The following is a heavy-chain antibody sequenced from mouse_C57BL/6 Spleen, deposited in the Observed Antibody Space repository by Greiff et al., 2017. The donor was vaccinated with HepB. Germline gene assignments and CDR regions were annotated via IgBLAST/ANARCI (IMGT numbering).Heavy chain of an antibody. CDR1: GFTFTDYY. V-gene: IGHV7-3*01. CDR2: IRNKANGYTT. J-gene: IGHJ2*01. CDR3: ARSYYDDSPYYFDY. D-gene: IGHD2-13*01. Sequence: EVKLMESGGGLVQPGGSLSLSCAASGFTFTDYYMSWVRQPPGKALEWLGVIRNKANGYTTEYSASVKGRFTSTRDNSQSILYLQMNALSAEDSASYYCARSYYDDSPYYFDYWGQGTTLTVSS.